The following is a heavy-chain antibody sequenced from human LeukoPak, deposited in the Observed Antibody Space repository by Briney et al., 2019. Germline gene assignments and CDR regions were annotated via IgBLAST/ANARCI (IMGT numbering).Heavy chain of an antibody. Sequence: WETLSLTCAVSGGSISSNNWWSWVRQPPGKGLEWIADIYHSGSTNYSPSLKSRVTISVDKSKNQFFLKLNSVTAADTAVYYCGRLMAGSDWGQGTLVTVSS. CDR1: GGSISSNNW. CDR3: GRLMAGSD. V-gene: IGHV4-4*02. D-gene: IGHD3-10*01. J-gene: IGHJ4*02. CDR2: IYHSGST.